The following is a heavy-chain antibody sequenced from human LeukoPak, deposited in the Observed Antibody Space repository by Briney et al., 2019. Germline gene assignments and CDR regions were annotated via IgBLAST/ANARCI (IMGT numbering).Heavy chain of an antibody. J-gene: IGHJ4*02. D-gene: IGHD3-16*01. Sequence: ASVKVSCKAFGYTFTSYGISWVRQAPGQGLEWMGWISAHNGNTNYVQKLQDRVTMTTDTSTTTAYLELRNLRSDDTAVYYCARDSASTSFPPAYDYWGQGTVVAVSS. CDR1: GYTFTSYG. CDR3: ARDSASTSFPPAYDY. CDR2: ISAHNGNT. V-gene: IGHV1-18*01.